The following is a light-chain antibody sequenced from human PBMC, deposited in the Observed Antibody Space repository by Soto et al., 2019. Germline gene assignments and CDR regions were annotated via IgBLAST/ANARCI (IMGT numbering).Light chain of an antibody. CDR2: KAS. Sequence: DIQMTQSPSTLSASVGDRVTITCRARQSISTWLAWYQQKPGKAPKLLIYKASNLEGGVPSRFSGSGSGTEFTITINSLQPDDLAAYYCQQHNTYPLSFGGGTTVEIK. J-gene: IGKJ4*01. CDR1: QSISTW. V-gene: IGKV1-5*03. CDR3: QQHNTYPLS.